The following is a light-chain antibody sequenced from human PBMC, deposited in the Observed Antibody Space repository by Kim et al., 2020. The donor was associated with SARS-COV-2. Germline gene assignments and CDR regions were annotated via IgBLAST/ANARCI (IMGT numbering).Light chain of an antibody. CDR3: CSYIGTSTMV. J-gene: IGLJ2*01. CDR1: SSDIGGYND. V-gene: IGLV2-11*03. Sequence: GQSVTISCTGTSSDIGGYNDVSWYQKDPGKAPKLMIYDVSKRPSGVPDRFSGSKSGNTASLTISGLQAEDEADYYCCSYIGTSTMVFGGGTKLTVL. CDR2: DVS.